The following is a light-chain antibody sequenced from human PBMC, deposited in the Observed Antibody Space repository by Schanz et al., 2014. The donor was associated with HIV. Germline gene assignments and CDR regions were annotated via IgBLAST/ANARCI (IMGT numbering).Light chain of an antibody. Sequence: EIVLTQSPGTLSLSPGERATLSCRASQSVSSSSLAWYQQKPGQAPSLLIYGASSRATGIPDRFSGSGSGTDFTLTISRLEPEDFAVYYCQHYGTSLRTFGQGTKVEIK. CDR3: QHYGTSLRT. J-gene: IGKJ1*01. CDR2: GAS. CDR1: QSVSSSS. V-gene: IGKV3-20*01.